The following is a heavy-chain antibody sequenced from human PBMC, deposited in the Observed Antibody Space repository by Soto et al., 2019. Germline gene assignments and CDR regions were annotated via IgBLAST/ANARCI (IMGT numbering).Heavy chain of an antibody. CDR3: ARVNKYDRRCDY. Sequence: SETLSLTCTVSGGSISSGDYYWSWIRQPPGKGLEWIGYIYYSGSTYYNPSLKSRVTISVDTSKNQFSLKLSSVTAADTAVYYCARVNKYDRRCDYWGQGTLVTVSS. V-gene: IGHV4-30-4*01. J-gene: IGHJ4*02. CDR2: IYYSGST. CDR1: GGSISSGDYY. D-gene: IGHD3-22*01.